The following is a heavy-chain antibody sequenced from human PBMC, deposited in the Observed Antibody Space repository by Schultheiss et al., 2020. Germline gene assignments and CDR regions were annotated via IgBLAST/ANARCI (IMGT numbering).Heavy chain of an antibody. Sequence: SETLSLTFTVSGGSISSSSYYWSWIRQPPGKGLEWIGCIFYSGSTNYNPSLKSRVTISVDTSKNQFSLKLSSVTAADTAVYYCARHTGDYFDYWGQGTLVTVSS. V-gene: IGHV4-61*05. CDR3: ARHTGDYFDY. CDR2: IFYSGST. CDR1: GGSISSSSYY. J-gene: IGHJ4*02. D-gene: IGHD1-14*01.